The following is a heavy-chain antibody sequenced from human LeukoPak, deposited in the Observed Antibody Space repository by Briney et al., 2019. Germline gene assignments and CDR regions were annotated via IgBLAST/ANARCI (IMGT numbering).Heavy chain of an antibody. D-gene: IGHD3-22*01. CDR2: MYVSGTT. V-gene: IGHV4-4*07. CDR3: ARENYYDSSGYSEGMDV. CDR1: GGSMSNSY. J-gene: IGHJ6*01. Sequence: SETLSLTCTVSGGSMSNSYLTWVRQPAGKGLEWIWRMYVSGTTNYNPSLRSRVTMSIDSSNNQSSLRLGSVNAADTAVYYCARENYYDSSGYSEGMDVWGQGTTVTVSA.